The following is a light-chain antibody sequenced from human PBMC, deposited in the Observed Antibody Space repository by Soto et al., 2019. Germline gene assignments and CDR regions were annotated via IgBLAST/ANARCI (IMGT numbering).Light chain of an antibody. CDR1: QSVSSSY. J-gene: IGKJ5*01. CDR2: GAS. V-gene: IGKV3-20*01. CDR3: QQYGSSPRT. Sequence: EIVLTQSPGTLSLSPGERATLSCRASQSVSSSYLAWYQQKPGQAPRLLIYGASSRATGSPDRFSGSGSGTDFILTISRLEHEDFAVYYCQQYGSSPRTFGQGTRLEIK.